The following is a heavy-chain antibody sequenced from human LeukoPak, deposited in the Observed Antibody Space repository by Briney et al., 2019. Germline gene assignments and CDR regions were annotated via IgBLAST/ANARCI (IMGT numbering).Heavy chain of an antibody. J-gene: IGHJ4*02. CDR2: ISAYNGNT. D-gene: IGHD6-13*01. Sequence: PGASVKVSCKASGYTFTGYYMHWVRQAPGQGLEWMGWISAYNGNTNYAQKLQGRVTMTTDTSTSTAYMELRSLRSDDTAVYYCARDLPLGIAEWYFDYWGQGTLVTVSS. V-gene: IGHV1-18*04. CDR1: GYTFTGYY. CDR3: ARDLPLGIAEWYFDY.